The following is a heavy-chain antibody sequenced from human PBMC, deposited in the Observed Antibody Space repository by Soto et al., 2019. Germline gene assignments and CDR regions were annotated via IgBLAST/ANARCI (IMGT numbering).Heavy chain of an antibody. CDR2: ISSSSSTI. J-gene: IGHJ4*02. CDR3: ARGLYYYDSSGYWGY. CDR1: GFTFSSYS. V-gene: IGHV3-48*02. Sequence: HPGGSLRLSCAASGFTFSSYSMNWVRQAPGKGLEWVSYISSSSSTIYYADSVKGRFIISRDNAKNSLYLQMNSLRDEDTAVYYCARGLYYYDSSGYWGYWGQGTLVTVPQ. D-gene: IGHD3-22*01.